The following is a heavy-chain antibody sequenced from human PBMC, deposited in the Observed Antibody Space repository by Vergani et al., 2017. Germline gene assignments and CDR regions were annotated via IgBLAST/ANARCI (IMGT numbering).Heavy chain of an antibody. CDR3: VKDHMGASFVGTNHNDY. V-gene: IGHV3-48*01. CDR1: GFTFSSYS. J-gene: IGHJ4*02. CDR2: ISSNSSPI. D-gene: IGHD1-26*01. Sequence: EVQLVESGGGLVQRGGSLRLSCAASGFTFSSYSMNWVRQAPGKGLEWVSYISSNSSPIYYADSVQGRFTISRDNAKNSLYLQMNSLRAEDTAVYYCVKDHMGASFVGTNHNDYWGQGTLVTVSS.